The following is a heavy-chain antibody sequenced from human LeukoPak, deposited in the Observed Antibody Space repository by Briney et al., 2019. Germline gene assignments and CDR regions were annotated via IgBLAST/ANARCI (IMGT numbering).Heavy chain of an antibody. CDR1: GFTFSSFG. CDR2: IWYDGSNK. Sequence: GGSLRLSCAASGFTFSSFGMHWVRQAPGKGLEWVAVIWYDGSNKYYADSVKGRFTISRDNSKNTLSLQMNSLRAEDTAVYYCAKDAAGSSSWANYWGQGALVTVSS. CDR3: AKDAAGSSSWANY. D-gene: IGHD6-13*01. V-gene: IGHV3-33*06. J-gene: IGHJ4*02.